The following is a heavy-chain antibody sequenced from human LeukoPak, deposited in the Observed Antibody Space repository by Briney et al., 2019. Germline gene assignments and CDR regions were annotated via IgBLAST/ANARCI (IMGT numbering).Heavy chain of an antibody. CDR1: VGSIGSISYY. V-gene: IGHV4-39*01. CDR2: IYYSGSA. Sequence: SETLSLTCTVSVGSIGSISYYGGWFRQPPGRGLEGFGRIYYSGSAYYNPSLKSRVTISVDTSKNQFSLKLSSVTAADTAVYYCARLDNGSGSYYNYYYMDVWGKGTTVTVSS. J-gene: IGHJ6*03. D-gene: IGHD3-10*01. CDR3: ARLDNGSGSYYNYYYMDV.